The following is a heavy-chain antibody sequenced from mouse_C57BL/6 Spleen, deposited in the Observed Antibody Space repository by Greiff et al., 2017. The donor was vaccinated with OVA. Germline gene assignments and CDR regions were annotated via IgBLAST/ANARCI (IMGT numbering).Heavy chain of an antibody. Sequence: QVQLQQSGAELVKPGASVKLSCKASGYTFTEYSIHWVKQRPGQGLEWIGWIYPGSGSTKYNEKFKDKATFTADKSSSTVYMELNRLTTEDSEGNCVERDGGDCYGSPLWYFEVWGTGTTVTVSS. CDR2: IYPGSGST. J-gene: IGHJ1*03. D-gene: IGHD1-1*01. CDR3: ERDGGDCYGSPLWYFEV. V-gene: IGHV1-62-2*01. CDR1: GYTFTEYS.